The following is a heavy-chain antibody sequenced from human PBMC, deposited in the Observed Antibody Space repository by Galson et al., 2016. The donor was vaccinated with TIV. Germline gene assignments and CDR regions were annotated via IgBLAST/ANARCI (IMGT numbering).Heavy chain of an antibody. V-gene: IGHV3-21*01. J-gene: IGHJ4*02. D-gene: IGHD4-17*01. CDR1: GVTFSIYS. Sequence: SLRLSCAASGVTFSIYSMNWVRQAPGKGLEWVAYISETSAYIYYADSVKGRFTISRDNAKNSLYLQMNSLRAEDTAVYYCARDSDATARASGMDVWGQGSLVTVSS. CDR3: ARDSDATARASGMDV. CDR2: ISETSAYI.